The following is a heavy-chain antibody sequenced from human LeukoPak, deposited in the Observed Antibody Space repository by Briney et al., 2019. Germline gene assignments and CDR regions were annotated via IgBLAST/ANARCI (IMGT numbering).Heavy chain of an antibody. J-gene: IGHJ4*02. CDR2: IRSKAYGGTT. D-gene: IGHD3-22*01. Sequence: PGGSLRLSCTASGFTFGDYAMSWVRQAPGKGLEWVGFIRSKAYGGTTEYAASVKGRFTISRDDSKSIAYLQMNSLKTEDTAVYYCTRASSPQYYYDSSGPDYWGQGTLVTVSS. V-gene: IGHV3-49*04. CDR1: GFTFGDYA. CDR3: TRASSPQYYYDSSGPDY.